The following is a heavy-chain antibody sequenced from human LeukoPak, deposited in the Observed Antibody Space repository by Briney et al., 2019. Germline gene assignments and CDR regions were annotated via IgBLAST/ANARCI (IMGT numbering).Heavy chain of an antibody. CDR3: ARDLGYGYMDV. J-gene: IGHJ6*03. V-gene: IGHV3-74*01. Sequence: PGGSLRLSXAASGFTFSSYWMHWVRQAPGKGMVWVSRINSDGSSTSYADSVKGRFTISRDNAKNTLYLQMNSLRAEDTAVYYCARDLGYGYMDVWGKGTTVTVSS. CDR1: GFTFSSYW. CDR2: INSDGSST. D-gene: IGHD5-18*01.